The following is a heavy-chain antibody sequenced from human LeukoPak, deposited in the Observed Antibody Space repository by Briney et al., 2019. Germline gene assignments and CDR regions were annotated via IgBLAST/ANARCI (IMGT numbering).Heavy chain of an antibody. CDR2: IYHSGST. D-gene: IGHD3-3*01. CDR3: ARHVLSSYDFWSGYYPQGGYWFDP. Sequence: PSETLSLTCAVSDYSISSGYYWGWIRQPPGKGLEWIGSIYHSGSTYYNPSLKSRVTISVDTSKNQFSLKLSSVTAADTAVYYCARHVLSSYDFWSGYYPQGGYWFDPWGQGTLVTVSS. J-gene: IGHJ5*02. V-gene: IGHV4-38-2*01. CDR1: DYSISSGYY.